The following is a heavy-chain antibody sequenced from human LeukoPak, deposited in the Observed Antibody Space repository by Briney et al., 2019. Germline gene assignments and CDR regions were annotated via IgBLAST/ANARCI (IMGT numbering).Heavy chain of an antibody. D-gene: IGHD3/OR15-3a*01. CDR1: GGSIRSSYYC. CDR3: ANLDVVHDDAFDI. CDR2: IYDSGST. V-gene: IGHV4-39*07. J-gene: IGHJ3*02. Sequence: PSETLSLTCTVSGGSIRSSYYCWGWIRQPPGKGLEWIGSIYDSGSTYYNPSLKSRVTISVDTSKNQFSLKLSSVTAADTAVYYCANLDVVHDDAFDIWGQGTMVTVSS.